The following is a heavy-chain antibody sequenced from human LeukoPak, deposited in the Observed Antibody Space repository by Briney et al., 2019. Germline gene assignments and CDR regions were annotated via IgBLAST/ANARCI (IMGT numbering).Heavy chain of an antibody. D-gene: IGHD6-19*01. Sequence: NPSETLSLTCTVSGYSISSGYYWGWIRQPPGKWLEWIGSIYHSGSTYYNPSLKSRVTISVDTSKNQFSLKLSSVTAADTAVYYCARTSSSGLVGGYYFDYWGQGTLVTVSS. CDR2: IYHSGST. J-gene: IGHJ4*02. CDR1: GYSISSGYY. V-gene: IGHV4-38-2*02. CDR3: ARTSSSGLVGGYYFDY.